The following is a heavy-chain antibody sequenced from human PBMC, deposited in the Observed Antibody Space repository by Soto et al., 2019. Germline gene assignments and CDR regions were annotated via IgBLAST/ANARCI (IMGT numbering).Heavy chain of an antibody. CDR3: AKDRSSGNSDWPRFDP. CDR2: NSGSGGRT. D-gene: IGHD6-19*01. Sequence: GGSLRLSGAASGFTFSSYAMSWVRQGPGKGLEWVSSNSGSGGRTNYANTVKGRLTIARDNSKNTLYLQLKSLRVEDPAIYYCAKDRSSGNSDWPRFDPWGRGTLVTVSS. CDR1: GFTFSSYA. J-gene: IGHJ5*02. V-gene: IGHV3-23*01.